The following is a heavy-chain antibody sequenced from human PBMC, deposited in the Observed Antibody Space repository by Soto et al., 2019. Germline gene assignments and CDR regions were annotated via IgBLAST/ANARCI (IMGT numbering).Heavy chain of an antibody. CDR2: INPNSGGT. CDR1: GYTFTVYY. Sequence: ASVEVSCKASGYTFTVYYMHWVRQAPGQGLEWMGWINPNSGGTNYAQKFQGWVTMTRDTSISTAYMELSRLRSDDTAVYYCARWGFEYTAALRSYYGMDVWGQGTTVTVSS. CDR3: ARWGFEYTAALRSYYGMDV. J-gene: IGHJ6*02. V-gene: IGHV1-2*04. D-gene: IGHD2-2*01.